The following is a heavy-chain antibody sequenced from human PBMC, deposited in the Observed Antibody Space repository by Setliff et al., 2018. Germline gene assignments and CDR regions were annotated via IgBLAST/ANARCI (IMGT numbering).Heavy chain of an antibody. CDR2: INDGGGDK. Sequence: GESLKISCTASGFIFSNYWITWVRQAPGKGLEWVANINDGGGDKYYVDSVKGRFTVSRDNAKNSVYLQMNNLRVEDTAVYYCARDQGIGLSGSYSFFDYWGQGTLVTVSS. V-gene: IGHV3-7*01. D-gene: IGHD3-3*01. CDR3: ARDQGIGLSGSYSFFDY. CDR1: GFIFSNYW. J-gene: IGHJ4*02.